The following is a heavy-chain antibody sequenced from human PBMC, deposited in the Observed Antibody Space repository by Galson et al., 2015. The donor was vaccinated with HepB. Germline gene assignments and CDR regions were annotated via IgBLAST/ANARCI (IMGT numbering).Heavy chain of an antibody. CDR2: INHSGST. V-gene: IGHV4-34*01. CDR3: ASLPGIESPVASPDY. J-gene: IGHJ4*02. CDR1: GGSFSGYY. D-gene: IGHD6-13*01. Sequence: SETLSLTCAVYGGSFSGYYWSWIRQPPGKGLEWIGEINHSGSTNYNPSLKSRVTISVDTSKNQFSLKLSSVTAADTAVYYCASLPGIESPVASPDYWGQGTLVTVSS.